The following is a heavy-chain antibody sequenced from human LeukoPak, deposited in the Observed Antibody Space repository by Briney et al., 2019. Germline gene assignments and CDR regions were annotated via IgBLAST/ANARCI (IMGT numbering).Heavy chain of an antibody. V-gene: IGHV4-30-4*01. CDR1: GGLISRIEYY. D-gene: IGHD1-26*01. CDR3: ASVSVWELATHPGGSFDY. Sequence: SETLSLTCTVSGGLISRIEYYWGWVRQSPVRGLEWLGHIYHTGTTLYSPHLNNRLTLSVDSSKNQFSLTLNSVTAADTAVYYCASVSVWELATHPGGSFDYWGRGILVTVSS. J-gene: IGHJ4*02. CDR2: IYHTGTT.